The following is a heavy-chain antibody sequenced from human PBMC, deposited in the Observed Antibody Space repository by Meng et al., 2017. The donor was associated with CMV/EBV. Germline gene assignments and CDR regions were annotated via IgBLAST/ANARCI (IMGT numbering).Heavy chain of an antibody. J-gene: IGHJ5*02. Sequence: VRLQQAGRELVKPSQTLSLTDAIAGDSDASNRAAWNWIRQSASIVLEWLGRKYYRSKWYKDYSVSVKSRITSNPNTSKHQFSLQLNSMTPVDTAVYYCARDPQSSSWYGWFDPWGQGTLVTVSS. CDR3: ARDPQSSSWYGWFDP. D-gene: IGHD6-13*01. V-gene: IGHV6-1*01. CDR2: KYYRSKWYK. CDR1: GDSDASNRAA.